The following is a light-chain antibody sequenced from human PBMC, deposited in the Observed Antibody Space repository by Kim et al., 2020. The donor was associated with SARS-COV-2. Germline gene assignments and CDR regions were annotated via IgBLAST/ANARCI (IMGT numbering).Light chain of an antibody. V-gene: IGKV3-15*01. CDR1: QSVSSN. CDR3: QQYNNWPPWT. Sequence: EIVMTQSPATLSVSPGERATISCRASQSVSSNLAWNQQKPGQAPRLLIYGASTRATGIPARFSGSGSGTEFTLTISSLQSEDFAVYYCQQYNNWPPWTFGQGTKVDI. CDR2: GAS. J-gene: IGKJ1*01.